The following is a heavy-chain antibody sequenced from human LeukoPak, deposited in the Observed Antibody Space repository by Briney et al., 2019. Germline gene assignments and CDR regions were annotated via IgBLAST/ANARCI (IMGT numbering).Heavy chain of an antibody. V-gene: IGHV3-23*01. Sequence: GGSLRLSCAAPGFTFSSYAMTWVRQAPGKGLEWVSSIIGSGSNTYYADSAKGRFTISRDNSKNTLYLQMNSLRAEDTAVYYCAKGVLRTGGDYWGQGTLVTVSS. CDR2: IIGSGSNT. J-gene: IGHJ4*02. CDR1: GFTFSSYA. D-gene: IGHD3-16*01. CDR3: AKGVLRTGGDY.